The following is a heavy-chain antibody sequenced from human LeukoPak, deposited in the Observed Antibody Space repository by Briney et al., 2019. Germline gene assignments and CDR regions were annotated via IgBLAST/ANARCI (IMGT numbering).Heavy chain of an antibody. D-gene: IGHD3-22*01. CDR1: GFTFSTYW. CDR3: ARERDSSGYPEY. Sequence: PGGSLRLSCAASGFTFSTYWMHWVRQAPGKGLSWVSRIDSDGSTTRYADSVKGRFAISRDNAKNTLYLQMNSLRAEDTAVYYCARERDSSGYPEYWGQGALVTVSS. J-gene: IGHJ4*02. CDR2: IDSDGSTT. V-gene: IGHV3-74*01.